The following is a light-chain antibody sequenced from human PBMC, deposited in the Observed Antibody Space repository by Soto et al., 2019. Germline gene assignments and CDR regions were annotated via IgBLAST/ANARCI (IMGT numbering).Light chain of an antibody. CDR3: AAWDDSLNGPV. CDR2: DVS. CDR1: SSDVGTYNY. J-gene: IGLJ2*01. Sequence: QSALTQPASVSGSPGQSITISCTGTSSDVGTYNYVSWYQQHPGKAPKLIIYDVSTRPSGLSNRFSGSKSGNTASLTISGLQAEDEADYYCAAWDDSLNGPVFGGGTKLTVL. V-gene: IGLV2-14*01.